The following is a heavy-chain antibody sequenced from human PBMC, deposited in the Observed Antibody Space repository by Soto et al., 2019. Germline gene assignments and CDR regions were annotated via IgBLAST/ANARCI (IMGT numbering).Heavy chain of an antibody. CDR3: ARELPLRVLYYYYGMDV. CDR2: ISAYNGNT. Sequence: ASVKVSCKASGYTFTSSGISWVRQAPGQGLEWMGWISAYNGNTNYAQKLQGRVTMTTDTSTSTAYMELRSLRSDDTAVYYCARELPLRVLYYYYGMDVWDKVTTGTVAS. V-gene: IGHV1-18*01. D-gene: IGHD6-13*01. J-gene: IGHJ6*04. CDR1: GYTFTSSG.